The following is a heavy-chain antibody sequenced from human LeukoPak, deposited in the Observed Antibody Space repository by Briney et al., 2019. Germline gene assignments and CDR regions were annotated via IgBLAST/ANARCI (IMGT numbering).Heavy chain of an antibody. D-gene: IGHD5-24*01. Sequence: PEGSLRLSCVASGFTFSNYWMTWVRQAPGKGLEWVANINLDGSQKYYVDSVKGRFTISRDNAKNSLYLQMSGLRAEDTAVYYCARDLGWLQFDYWGQGTLVPVSS. CDR2: INLDGSQK. CDR1: GFTFSNYW. J-gene: IGHJ4*02. CDR3: ARDLGWLQFDY. V-gene: IGHV3-7*04.